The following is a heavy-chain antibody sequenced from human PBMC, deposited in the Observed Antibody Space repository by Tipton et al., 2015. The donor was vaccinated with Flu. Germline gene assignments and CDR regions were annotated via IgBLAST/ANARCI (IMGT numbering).Heavy chain of an antibody. CDR1: GDSIRSSNYY. CDR3: ARRDYSNYVSEPKNWFDP. D-gene: IGHD4-11*01. J-gene: IGHJ5*02. Sequence: TLSLTCGVSGDSIRSSNYYWGWIRQPPGKGLEWIGNTFHSGNAYLNPSLKSRVTISIDTSRNQFSPKLNSVTAGDTAVYYCARRDYSNYVSEPKNWFDPWGQGALVTVSS. CDR2: TFHSGNA. V-gene: IGHV4-39*07.